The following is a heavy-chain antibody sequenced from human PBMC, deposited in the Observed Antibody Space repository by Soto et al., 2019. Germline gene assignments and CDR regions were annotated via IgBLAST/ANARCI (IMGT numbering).Heavy chain of an antibody. J-gene: IGHJ3*01. V-gene: IGHV2-5*02. CDR3: ASFLRPAAAFDL. D-gene: IGHD4-17*01. CDR1: GFSLITSGVG. CDR2: IHWDDDK. Sequence: QITLRESGPTLVRPTETLTLTCSFSGFSLITSGVGVGWFRQSPGKALEWLAVIHWDDDKRYSPSLSSRLAITKDTSINQVVLTMTNVDPVDTGTYYCASFLRPAAAFDLWGQGTVATVSS.